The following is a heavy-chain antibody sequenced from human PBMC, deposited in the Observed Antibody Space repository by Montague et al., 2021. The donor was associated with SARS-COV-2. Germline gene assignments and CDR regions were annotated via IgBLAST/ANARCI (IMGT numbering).Heavy chain of an antibody. Sequence: SETLSLTCTVSGGSISSSSYYWGWIRQPPGKGLEWIGSIYYSGSTYYNPSLKSRVTISVDTSKNQFSLKLSSVTAADTAVYYCARDLNEYSSSGGFYYWGQGTLVTVSS. CDR3: ARDLNEYSSSGGFYY. CDR2: IYYSGST. V-gene: IGHV4-39*07. J-gene: IGHJ4*02. CDR1: GGSISSSSYY. D-gene: IGHD6-6*01.